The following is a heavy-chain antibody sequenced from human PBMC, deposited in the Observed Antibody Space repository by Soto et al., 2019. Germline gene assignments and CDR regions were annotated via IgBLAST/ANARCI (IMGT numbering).Heavy chain of an antibody. J-gene: IGHJ6*02. V-gene: IGHV4-59*01. D-gene: IGHD3-10*01. Sequence: PSETLSLTCTVSGGSISSYYWSWIRQPPGKGLEWIGYIYYSGSTNYNPSLKSRVTRSVDTSKNQFSLKLSSVTAADTAVYYCARVEGDADYGSGSYAGGMDVWGQGTTVTVSS. CDR2: IYYSGST. CDR3: ARVEGDADYGSGSYAGGMDV. CDR1: GGSISSYY.